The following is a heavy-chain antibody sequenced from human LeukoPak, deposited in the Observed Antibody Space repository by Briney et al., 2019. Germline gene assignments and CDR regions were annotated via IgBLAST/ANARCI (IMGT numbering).Heavy chain of an antibody. CDR2: INPNSGGT. D-gene: IGHD6-13*01. J-gene: IGHJ4*02. Sequence: PSVKVSCKASGYTFTGYYMHWVRQAPGQGLEWMGWINPNSGGTNYAQKFQGRVTMTRATSIITGYMGLSRLRFEDTAVYYCAREDPLGIAAAGPTFDYWGQGTLVTVSS. CDR1: GYTFTGYY. CDR3: AREDPLGIAAAGPTFDY. V-gene: IGHV1-2*02.